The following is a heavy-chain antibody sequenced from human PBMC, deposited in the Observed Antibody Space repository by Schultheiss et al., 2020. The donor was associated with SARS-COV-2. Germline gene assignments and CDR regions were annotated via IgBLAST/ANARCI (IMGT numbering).Heavy chain of an antibody. CDR2: IIPIFGTA. CDR1: GGTFSSYA. D-gene: IGHD3-3*01. J-gene: IGHJ6*02. Sequence: SVKVSCKASGGTFSSYAISWVRQAPGQGLEWMGGIIPIFGTANYAQKFQGRVTITADESTSTAYMELSSLRSEDTAVYYCARDGYDFWSGSFVGLRHGMDVWGQGTTVTVSS. V-gene: IGHV1-69*13. CDR3: ARDGYDFWSGSFVGLRHGMDV.